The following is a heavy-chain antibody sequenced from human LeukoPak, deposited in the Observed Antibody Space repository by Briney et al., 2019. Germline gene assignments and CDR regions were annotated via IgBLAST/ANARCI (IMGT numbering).Heavy chain of an antibody. Sequence: PGRSLRLSCAASGFTFSSYGMHWVRQAQGKGLEWVAVIWYDGSNKYYADSVKGRFTISRDNSKNTLYLQMNSLRAEDTAVYYCARDRADWGYYFDYWGQGTLVTVSS. D-gene: IGHD3-16*01. J-gene: IGHJ4*02. CDR1: GFTFSSYG. V-gene: IGHV3-33*01. CDR3: ARDRADWGYYFDY. CDR2: IWYDGSNK.